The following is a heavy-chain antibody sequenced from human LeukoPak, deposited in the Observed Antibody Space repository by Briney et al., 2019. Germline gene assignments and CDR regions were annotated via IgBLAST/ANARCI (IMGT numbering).Heavy chain of an antibody. CDR2: ISYDGSNK. CDR3: ARDGTHYYGSGSYYPPLDY. V-gene: IGHV3-30*04. J-gene: IGHJ4*02. Sequence: PGGSLRLSCAASGFTFGSYAMHWVRQAPGKGLEWVAVISYDGSNKYYADSVKGRFTISRDNSKNTLYLQMNSLRAEDTAVYYCARDGTHYYGSGSYYPPLDYWGQGTLVTVSS. D-gene: IGHD3-10*01. CDR1: GFTFGSYA.